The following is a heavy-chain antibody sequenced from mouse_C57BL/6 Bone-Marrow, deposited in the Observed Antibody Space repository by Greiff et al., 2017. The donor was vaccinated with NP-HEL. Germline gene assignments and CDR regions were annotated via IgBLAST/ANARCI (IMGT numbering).Heavy chain of an antibody. V-gene: IGHV14-4*01. J-gene: IGHJ2*01. CDR1: GFNIKDDY. CDR2: IDPENGDT. CDR3: TTAYYYGISPHFDY. D-gene: IGHD1-1*01. Sequence: EVQLQQSGAELVRPGASVKLSCTASGFNIKDDYMHWVKQRPEQGLEWIGWIDPENGDTEYASKFQGKATITADTSSNTAYLQLSSLTSEDTAVYYCTTAYYYGISPHFDYWGQGTTLTVSS.